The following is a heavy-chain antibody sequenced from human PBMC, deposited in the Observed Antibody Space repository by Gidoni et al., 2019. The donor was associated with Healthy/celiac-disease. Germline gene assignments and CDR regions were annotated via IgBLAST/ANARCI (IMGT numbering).Heavy chain of an antibody. CDR1: GGSISSSSYY. CDR3: ARRRVEMATVHFDY. CDR2: IYYSGST. V-gene: IGHV4-39*01. J-gene: IGHJ4*02. Sequence: QLQLQESGPGLVKPSETLSLTCTVSGGSISSSSYYWGWIRQPPGKGLEWIGSIYYSGSTYYNPSLKSRVTISVDTSKNQFSLKLSSVTAADTAVYYCARRRVEMATVHFDYWGQGTLVTVSS. D-gene: IGHD4-4*01.